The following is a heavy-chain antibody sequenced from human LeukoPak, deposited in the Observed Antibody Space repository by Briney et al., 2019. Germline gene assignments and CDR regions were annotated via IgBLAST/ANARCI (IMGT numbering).Heavy chain of an antibody. Sequence: SETLSLTCAVYGGSFSGYYWSWIRQPPGKGLEWIGEINHSGSTNYNPSLKSRVTISVDTSKNQFSLKLSSVTAADTAVYYCARGFYGDYVLGLDAFDIWGQGTMVTVSS. CDR2: INHSGST. J-gene: IGHJ3*02. V-gene: IGHV4-34*01. CDR3: ARGFYGDYVLGLDAFDI. CDR1: GGSFSGYY. D-gene: IGHD4-17*01.